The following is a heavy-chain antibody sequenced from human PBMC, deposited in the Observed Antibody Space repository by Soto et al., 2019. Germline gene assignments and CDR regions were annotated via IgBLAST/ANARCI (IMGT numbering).Heavy chain of an antibody. Sequence: EVQLVESGGGLVKPGGSLRLSCAASGFTFSSYSMNWVRQAPGKGLEWVSSISSSSSYIYYADSVKGRFTISRENAKNSLYLQMNSLRAEDTAVYYCARGSSGWGNYWGQGTLVTVSS. CDR3: ARGSSGWGNY. J-gene: IGHJ4*02. V-gene: IGHV3-21*01. CDR1: GFTFSSYS. CDR2: ISSSSSYI. D-gene: IGHD6-25*01.